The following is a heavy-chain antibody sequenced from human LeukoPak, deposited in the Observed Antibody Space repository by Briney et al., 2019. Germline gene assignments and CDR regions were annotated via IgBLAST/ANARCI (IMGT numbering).Heavy chain of an antibody. J-gene: IGHJ3*02. CDR1: GFTFSSYW. CDR3: ARELIIVGDDAFDI. D-gene: IGHD3-22*01. Sequence: PGGSLRLSCAASGFTFSSYWMSWVRQAPGKGLEWVANIKQDGSEKYYVDSAKGRFTISRDNAKNSLYLQMNSLRAEDTAVYYCARELIIVGDDAFDIWGQGTMVTVSS. V-gene: IGHV3-7*01. CDR2: IKQDGSEK.